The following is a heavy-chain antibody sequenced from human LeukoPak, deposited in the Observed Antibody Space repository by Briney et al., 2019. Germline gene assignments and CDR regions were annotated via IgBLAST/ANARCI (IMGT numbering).Heavy chain of an antibody. Sequence: SETLSLTCTVSGGSISSSRYYWGWIRQPPGKGLEWIGNIYYSGSTYSNPSLKSRVTISVDTSKNQFSLKLNSVTAADTAVYSCARQVRFGVVRHWGQGTLVTVSS. CDR3: ARQVRFGVVRH. V-gene: IGHV4-39*01. D-gene: IGHD3-3*01. CDR1: GGSISSSRYY. J-gene: IGHJ4*02. CDR2: IYYSGST.